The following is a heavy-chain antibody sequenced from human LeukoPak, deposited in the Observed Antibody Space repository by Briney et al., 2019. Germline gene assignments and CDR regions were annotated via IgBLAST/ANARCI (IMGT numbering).Heavy chain of an antibody. CDR3: AKDVLHYDSSGYYYIFGY. D-gene: IGHD3-22*01. V-gene: IGHV3-30*18. J-gene: IGHJ4*02. Sequence: GGSLRLSCAASGFTFSSYGMHWVRQAPGKGLEWVAVISYDGSNKYYADSVKGRFTISRDNSKNTLYLQMNSLRAEDTAVYYCAKDVLHYDSSGYYYIFGYWGQGTLVTVSS. CDR2: ISYDGSNK. CDR1: GFTFSSYG.